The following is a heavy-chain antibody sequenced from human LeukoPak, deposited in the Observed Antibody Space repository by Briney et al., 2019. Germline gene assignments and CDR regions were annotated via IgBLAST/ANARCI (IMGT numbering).Heavy chain of an antibody. CDR3: ARHVWAAGTGYMDV. J-gene: IGHJ6*03. CDR2: INHSGST. V-gene: IGHV4-34*01. D-gene: IGHD6-13*01. CDR1: GGSFSGYY. Sequence: PSETLSLTCAVYGGSFSGYYWSWIRQPPGKGLEWIGEINHSGSTNYNPSLKSRVTISVDTSKNQFSLKLSSVTAADTAVYYCARHVWAAGTGYMDVWGKGTTVTISS.